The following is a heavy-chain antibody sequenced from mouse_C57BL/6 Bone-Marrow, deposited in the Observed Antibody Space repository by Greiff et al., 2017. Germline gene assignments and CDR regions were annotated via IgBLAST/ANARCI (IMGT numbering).Heavy chain of an antibody. J-gene: IGHJ3*01. V-gene: IGHV2-2*01. CDR2: IWSGGST. CDR1: GFSLTSYG. D-gene: IGHD6-1*01. CDR3: ARESSLSSPLAY. Sequence: VKLMESGPGLVQPSQSLSITCTVSGFSLTSYGVHWVRQSPGKGLEWLGVIWSGGSTDYNAAFISRLSISKDNSKSQVFFKMNSLQADETAIYYCARESSLSSPLAYGGQGTLVTVSA.